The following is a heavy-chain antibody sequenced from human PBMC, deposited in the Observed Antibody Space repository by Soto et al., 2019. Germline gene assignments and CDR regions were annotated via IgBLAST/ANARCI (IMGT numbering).Heavy chain of an antibody. CDR3: ARDHLAYFDPKLGMDV. V-gene: IGHV1-18*01. J-gene: IGHJ6*02. Sequence: QVQLVQSGAEVKKPGASVKVSCKASGYTFTSYGISWVRQAPGQGLEWMGWISAYNGNTNYAQKLQGRVTMTTDTSTSAAYMELRSLRSDDTAVYYCARDHLAYFDPKLGMDVWGQGTTVTVSS. CDR1: GYTFTSYG. CDR2: ISAYNGNT. D-gene: IGHD3-9*01.